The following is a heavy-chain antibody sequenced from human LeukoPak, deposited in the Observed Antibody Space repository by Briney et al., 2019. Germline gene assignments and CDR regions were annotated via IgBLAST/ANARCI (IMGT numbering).Heavy chain of an antibody. Sequence: ASVKVSCKASGYTFTGYYMHWVRQAPGQGLEWMGWINPNSGGTNYAQKFQGRVTMTRDTSISTAYMELSRLRSEDTAVYYCARAYSSSWDYYYYYGMDVWGQGTTVTVSS. D-gene: IGHD6-13*01. CDR3: ARAYSSSWDYYYYYGMDV. CDR2: INPNSGGT. J-gene: IGHJ6*02. CDR1: GYTFTGYY. V-gene: IGHV1-2*02.